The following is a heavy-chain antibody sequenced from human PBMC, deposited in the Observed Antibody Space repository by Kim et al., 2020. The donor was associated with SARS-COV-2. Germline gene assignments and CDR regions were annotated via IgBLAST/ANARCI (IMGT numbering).Heavy chain of an antibody. V-gene: IGHV3-7*04. Sequence: DVDSGKGRFNISRDNAKNSLYLQMNSLRAEDTAVYYCARSSLVVYANDYWGQGNLVTVSS. J-gene: IGHJ4*02. D-gene: IGHD2-8*02. CDR3: ARSSLVVYANDY.